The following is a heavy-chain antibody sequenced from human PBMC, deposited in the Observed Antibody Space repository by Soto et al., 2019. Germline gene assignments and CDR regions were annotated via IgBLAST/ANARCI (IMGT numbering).Heavy chain of an antibody. CDR2: IYTSGST. D-gene: IGHD2-15*01. J-gene: IGHJ5*02. V-gene: IGHV4-4*07. Sequence: SETLSLTCTVSGGAISSYYWSLIRQPAGKGLEWIGRIYTSGSTNYNPYLKSRVTMSVDTSKNQFSLKLSSVTAADTAVYYCASGRGNWFDPSGQGTLVTVSS. CDR3: ASGRGNWFDP. CDR1: GGAISSYY.